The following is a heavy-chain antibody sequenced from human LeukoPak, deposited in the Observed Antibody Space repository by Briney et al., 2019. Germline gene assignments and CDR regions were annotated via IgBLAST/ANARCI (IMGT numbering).Heavy chain of an antibody. CDR3: AKNLEVFTVYYFDY. D-gene: IGHD2-8*01. J-gene: IGHJ4*02. CDR1: GFSFSNYV. V-gene: IGHV3-23*01. Sequence: GGSLRLSCAGSGFSFSNYVMTWVRQAPGKGLEWASTVSNSGASAYYADSVKGRFTISRDNSKNTLYLQMNSLRAEDTAVYYCAKNLEVFTVYYFDYWGQGTLVTVSS. CDR2: VSNSGASA.